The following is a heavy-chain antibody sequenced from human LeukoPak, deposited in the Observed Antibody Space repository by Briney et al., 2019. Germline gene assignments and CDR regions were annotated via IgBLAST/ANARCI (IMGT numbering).Heavy chain of an antibody. CDR2: INPNSGGT. J-gene: IGHJ5*02. CDR3: ARDLPRITMVRGTRFDP. Sequence: ASVTVSCKASGYTFTGYYMHWVRQAPGQGLEWMGWINPNSGGTNYAQKFQGRVTMTRDTSISTAYMELSRLRSDDTAVYYCARDLPRITMVRGTRFDPWGQGTLVTVSS. D-gene: IGHD3-10*01. CDR1: GYTFTGYY. V-gene: IGHV1-2*02.